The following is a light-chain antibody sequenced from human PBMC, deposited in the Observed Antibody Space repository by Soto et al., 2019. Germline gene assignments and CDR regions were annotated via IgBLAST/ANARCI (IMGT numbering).Light chain of an antibody. J-gene: IGKJ1*01. V-gene: IGKV1-39*01. CDR2: AAS. CDR3: QQSYSTPRT. CDR1: QSISSY. Sequence: DIQMTQSPSSLSASVGDRVTITCRASQSISSYLNWYPQKPGKAPKLLIYAASSLQSGVTSRFSGSGSGTDFTLTISSLQPEDFATYYCQQSYSTPRTFGQGTKVEIK.